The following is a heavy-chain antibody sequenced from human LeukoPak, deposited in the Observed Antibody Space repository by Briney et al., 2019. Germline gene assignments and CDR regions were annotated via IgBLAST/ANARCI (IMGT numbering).Heavy chain of an antibody. CDR1: GFTFSSYA. Sequence: GGSLRLSCAASGFTFSSYAMHWVRQAPGKGLEWVAVISYDGSNKYYADSVKGRFTISRDNAKNSLYLQMNSLRAEDTAVYYCARATGVFGLTGYSDYYYYYMDVWGKGTTVTVSS. CDR3: ARATGVFGLTGYSDYYYYYMDV. CDR2: ISYDGSNK. D-gene: IGHD3-9*01. J-gene: IGHJ6*03. V-gene: IGHV3-30*04.